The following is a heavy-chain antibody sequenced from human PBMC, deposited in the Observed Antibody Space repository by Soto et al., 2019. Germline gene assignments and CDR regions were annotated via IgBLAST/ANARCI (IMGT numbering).Heavy chain of an antibody. CDR2: IHHSGST. CDR3: ARENGDYDYYYYGMDV. V-gene: IGHV4-38-2*02. D-gene: IGHD4-17*01. Sequence: SETLSLTCAVSGYSISSGYYWGWIRQPPGKGLEWIGSIHHSGSTHYNPSLKSRVIISVDTSKNQFSLKLSSVTAADTAVYYCARENGDYDYYYYGMDVWGQGTTVTVSS. J-gene: IGHJ6*02. CDR1: GYSISSGYY.